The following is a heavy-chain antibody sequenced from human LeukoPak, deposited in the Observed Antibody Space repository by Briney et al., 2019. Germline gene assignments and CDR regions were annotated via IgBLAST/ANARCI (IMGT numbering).Heavy chain of an antibody. V-gene: IGHV3-11*01. CDR2: ISSSGSTI. CDR1: GFTFSDYY. Sequence: PGGSLRLSCAASGFTFSDYYMSWLRQAPGKGLEWVSYISSSGSTIYYADSVKGRFTISRDNAKNSLYLQMNSLRAEDTAVYYCARFLVAGQPLRYWGQGTLVTVSS. D-gene: IGHD6-19*01. J-gene: IGHJ4*02. CDR3: ARFLVAGQPLRY.